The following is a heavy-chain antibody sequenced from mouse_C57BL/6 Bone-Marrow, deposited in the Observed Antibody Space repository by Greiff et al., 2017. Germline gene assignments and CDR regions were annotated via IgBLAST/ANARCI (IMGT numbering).Heavy chain of an antibody. D-gene: IGHD1-1*01. V-gene: IGHV5-6*01. CDR3: ARHRYYCGSIFDY. CDR1: GFTFSSYG. CDR2: ISSGGSYT. Sequence: EVKLMESGGDLVKPGGSLKLSCAASGFTFSSYGMSWVRQTPDKRLEWVATISSGGSYTSYPDSVKGRFPISRDNAKNTLYLQMSSLKSDDTAMYYCARHRYYCGSIFDYWGQGTTLTVSS. J-gene: IGHJ2*01.